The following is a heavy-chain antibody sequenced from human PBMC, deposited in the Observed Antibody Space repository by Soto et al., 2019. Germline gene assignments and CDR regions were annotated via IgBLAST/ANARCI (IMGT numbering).Heavy chain of an antibody. J-gene: IGHJ4*02. CDR2: IWYDGSNK. V-gene: IGHV3-33*01. D-gene: IGHD3-22*01. Sequence: QVQLVESGGGVVQPGRSLRLSCAASGFTFSSYGMHWVRQAPGKGLEWVAVIWYDGSNKYYADYVKGRFTSSRDNSKTTVYLQMNSLRAEDTAVYYCARESEYYYDSSGYYYTSWGQGTLVTVSS. CDR3: ARESEYYYDSSGYYYTS. CDR1: GFTFSSYG.